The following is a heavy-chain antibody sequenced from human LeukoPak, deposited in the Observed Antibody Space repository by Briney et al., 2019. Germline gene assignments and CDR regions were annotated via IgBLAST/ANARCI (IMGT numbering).Heavy chain of an antibody. D-gene: IGHD1-7*01. J-gene: IGHJ4*02. Sequence: PGESLRLSCAASGFTFSSYMMTWVRQAPGKGLEWVANIKPDGGEKYYVDSIKGRFTISRDNAKNLVYLQMNSLRAEDTAVYYCARGWNYAFRFDYWGQGTLVTVSS. V-gene: IGHV3-7*01. CDR3: ARGWNYAFRFDY. CDR1: GFTFSSYM. CDR2: IKPDGGEK.